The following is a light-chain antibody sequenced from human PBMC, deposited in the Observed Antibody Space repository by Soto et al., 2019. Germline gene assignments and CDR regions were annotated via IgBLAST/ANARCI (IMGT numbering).Light chain of an antibody. J-gene: IGLJ3*02. CDR2: SDN. V-gene: IGLV1-44*01. CDR1: RSNIGGNT. CDR3: AAWDDSLKGLV. Sequence: QSLLTQPPSASGTPGQRVTISCSGSRSNIGGNTVNWYQQYPGAAPKLLIFSDNQRPSGVPDRFSGSKSGTSASLAISGLQSEDEADYHCAAWDDSLKGLVFGGGTKLTVL.